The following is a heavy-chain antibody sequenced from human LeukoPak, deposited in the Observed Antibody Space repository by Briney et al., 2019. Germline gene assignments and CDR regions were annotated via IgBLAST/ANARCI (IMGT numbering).Heavy chain of an antibody. CDR3: ARCGAAVTTHFSH. J-gene: IGHJ4*02. D-gene: IGHD4-17*01. V-gene: IGHV1-18*01. CDR1: GYSFSIYG. Sequence: ASVQVSCKASGYSFSIYGITWARQAPGQGLEYVGWISASDGTTNYAQKVQDRVTMTTDTSTSTAYLELRSLRSEDTAVYYCARCGAAVTTHFSHWGQGTLVTVSS. CDR2: ISASDGTT.